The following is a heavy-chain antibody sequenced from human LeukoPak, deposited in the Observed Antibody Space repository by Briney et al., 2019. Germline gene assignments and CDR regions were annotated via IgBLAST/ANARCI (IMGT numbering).Heavy chain of an antibody. Sequence: GGSLRLSCTASGFTFSSYTMTWVRQAPGKGLEWVSAISNNGGYTYYADSVQGRFTISRDNSKSTLCLQMNSLRAEDTAVYYCAKQLGYCSDGSCYFPYWGQGTLVTVSS. CDR2: ISNNGGYT. V-gene: IGHV3-23*01. CDR1: GFTFSSYT. J-gene: IGHJ4*02. CDR3: AKQLGYCSDGSCYFPY. D-gene: IGHD2-15*01.